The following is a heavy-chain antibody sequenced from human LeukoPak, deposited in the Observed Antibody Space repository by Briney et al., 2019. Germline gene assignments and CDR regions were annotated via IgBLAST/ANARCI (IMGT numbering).Heavy chain of an antibody. CDR1: GGSISSYY. Sequence: SKTLSLTCTVSGGSISSYYWSWIRQPPGKGLEWIGYIYYSGSANYNPSLKSRVTISVDTSKNQFSLKLSSVTAADTAVYYCASSPVAANYFDYWGQGTLVTVSS. V-gene: IGHV4-59*01. CDR2: IYYSGSA. J-gene: IGHJ4*02. CDR3: ASSPVAANYFDY. D-gene: IGHD6-19*01.